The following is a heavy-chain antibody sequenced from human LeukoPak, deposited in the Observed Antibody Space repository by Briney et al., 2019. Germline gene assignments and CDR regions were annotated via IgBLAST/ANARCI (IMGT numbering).Heavy chain of an antibody. CDR3: ATGGPNYYYMDV. Sequence: PGGALRLSCAASGCTFNSYAMSWVRQAPGRGVEWVSPISGSGDRTLYAASVKGRITISRDNSKNKLYLQLNTVRAKDTALYYCATGGPNYYYMDVWGNGTTVTVSS. J-gene: IGHJ6*03. CDR1: GCTFNSYA. D-gene: IGHD3-10*01. CDR2: ISGSGDRT. V-gene: IGHV3-23*01.